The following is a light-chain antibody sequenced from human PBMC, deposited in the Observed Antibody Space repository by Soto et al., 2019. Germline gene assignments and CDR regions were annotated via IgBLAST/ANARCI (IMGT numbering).Light chain of an antibody. Sequence: QSVLMQPPSVSGAPGQRVTISCTGSSSNIGADYDVHWHQQLPGAAPKLLIYGNINRPSGVPDRFSGSKSGTSASLAITGLLAEDEGDYYCQSYDASVSGSGVIFGGGTKVTVL. J-gene: IGLJ2*01. V-gene: IGLV1-40*01. CDR3: QSYDASVSGSGVI. CDR1: SSNIGADYD. CDR2: GNI.